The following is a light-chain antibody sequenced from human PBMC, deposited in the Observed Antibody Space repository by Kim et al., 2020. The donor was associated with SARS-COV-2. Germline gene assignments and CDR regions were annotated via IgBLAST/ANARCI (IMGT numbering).Light chain of an antibody. CDR3: LQYGSSPRT. Sequence: EIVLTQSPSTLSLSPGERATLSCRASQSVTSSYLAWYQQKPGQAPRLLIFGTSSRATGIPDRFSGSGSGTDFTLTISRLEPEDFAVYYCLQYGSSPRTFGQGTKVDIK. J-gene: IGKJ1*01. CDR2: GTS. CDR1: QSVTSSY. V-gene: IGKV3-20*01.